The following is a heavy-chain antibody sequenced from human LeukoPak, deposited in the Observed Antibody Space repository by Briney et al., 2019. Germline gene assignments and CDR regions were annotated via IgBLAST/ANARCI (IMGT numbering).Heavy chain of an antibody. J-gene: IGHJ6*02. CDR2: ISSSGSTI. CDR1: GFTFNSYE. D-gene: IGHD6-13*01. CDR3: ARDVSSSWYFNYGMDV. V-gene: IGHV3-48*03. Sequence: GGSLRLSCAASGFTFNSYEMNWVRQAPGKGLEWVSYISSSGSTIYYADSVKGRFTISRDNAKNSLYLQMNSLRAEDTAVYYCARDVSSSWYFNYGMDVWGHGTTVTVSS.